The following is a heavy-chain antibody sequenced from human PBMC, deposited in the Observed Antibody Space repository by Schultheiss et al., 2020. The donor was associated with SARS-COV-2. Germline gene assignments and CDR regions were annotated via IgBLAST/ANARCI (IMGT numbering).Heavy chain of an antibody. D-gene: IGHD6-13*01. CDR3: ARAAAAAGNCFDP. CDR2: INHSGST. Sequence: SETLSLTCAVYGGSFSGYYWSWIRQPPGKGLEWIGEINHSGSTNYNPSLKSRVTISVDTSKNQFSLKLNPVTAADTAVYYCARAAAAAGNCFDPWGHGTLVTVSS. CDR1: GGSFSGYY. J-gene: IGHJ5*02. V-gene: IGHV4-34*01.